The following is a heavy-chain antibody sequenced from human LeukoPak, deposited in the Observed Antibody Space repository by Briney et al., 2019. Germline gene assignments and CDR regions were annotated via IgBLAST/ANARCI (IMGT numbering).Heavy chain of an antibody. V-gene: IGHV4-59*01. D-gene: IGHD3-10*01. CDR3: ARGDRSDSKCFDP. CDR1: GGSISSYS. CDR2: MYYRGST. Sequence: PSETLSLTCTVSGGSISSYSWNWLRQPPGRGLEWIGHMYYRGSTNFIPSLRSRVTMSLDTSKNQFSLKLSSVTAADTAVYYCARGDRSDSKCFDPWGQGTLVTVSS. J-gene: IGHJ5*02.